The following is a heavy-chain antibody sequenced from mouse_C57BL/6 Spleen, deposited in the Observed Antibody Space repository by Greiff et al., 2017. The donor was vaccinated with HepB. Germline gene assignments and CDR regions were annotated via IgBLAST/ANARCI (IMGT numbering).Heavy chain of an antibody. CDR2: IDPSDSYT. V-gene: IGHV1-50*01. D-gene: IGHD1-1*01. CDR1: GYTFTSYW. J-gene: IGHJ4*01. Sequence: QVQLQQPGAELVKPGASVKLSCKASGYTFTSYWMQWVKQRPGQGLEWIGEIDPSDSYTNYNQKFKGKATLTVDTSSSTAYMQLSSLTSEDSAVYYCARRDYDVGSAMDYWGQGTSVTVSS. CDR3: ARRDYDVGSAMDY.